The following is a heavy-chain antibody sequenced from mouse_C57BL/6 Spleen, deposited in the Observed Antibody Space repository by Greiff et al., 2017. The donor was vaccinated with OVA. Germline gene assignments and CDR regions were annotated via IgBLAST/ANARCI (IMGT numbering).Heavy chain of an antibody. CDR2: IYPGDGDT. V-gene: IGHV1-82*01. CDR3: AEGSGYHYFDY. CDR1: GYAFSSSW. Sequence: VQLQESGPELVKPGASVKISCKASGYAFSSSWMNWVKQRPGKGLEWIGRIYPGDGDTNYNEKFKSKATLTVDTSSSTAYMQLSSLTSEDSAVYYCAEGSGYHYFDYWGQGTTLTVSS. D-gene: IGHD3-2*02. J-gene: IGHJ2*01.